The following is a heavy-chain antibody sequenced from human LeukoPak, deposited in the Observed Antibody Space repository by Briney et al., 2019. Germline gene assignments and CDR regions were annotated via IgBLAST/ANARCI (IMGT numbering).Heavy chain of an antibody. D-gene: IGHD6-13*01. Sequence: GSLRLSCAASGFTVSSNYMGWVRQAPGQGLEWVSIVYDSGSTYYADSVKGRFTISRDNSKNTLYLQMNSLRAEDTAVYYCAKDQGIAAAGTLNYWGQGTLVTVSS. V-gene: IGHV3-66*01. CDR3: AKDQGIAAAGTLNY. J-gene: IGHJ4*02. CDR2: VYDSGST. CDR1: GFTVSSNY.